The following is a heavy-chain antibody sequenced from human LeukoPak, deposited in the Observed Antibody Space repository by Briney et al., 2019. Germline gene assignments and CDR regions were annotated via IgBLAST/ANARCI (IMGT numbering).Heavy chain of an antibody. J-gene: IGHJ4*02. D-gene: IGHD5-18*01. CDR3: ARDVGYFRFDY. CDR1: GFIFNNYA. Sequence: GRSLRLSCAGSGFIFNNYAMHWVRQPPGKGLEWVSGISWNSGSIDYADSVKGRFTISRDNAKNSLYLQMNNLRAEDTAVYYCARDVGYFRFDYWGQGTLVTVSS. V-gene: IGHV3-9*01. CDR2: ISWNSGSI.